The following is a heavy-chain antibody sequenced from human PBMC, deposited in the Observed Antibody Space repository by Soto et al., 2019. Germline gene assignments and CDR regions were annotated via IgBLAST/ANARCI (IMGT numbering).Heavy chain of an antibody. D-gene: IGHD3-3*01. Sequence: QVQLVQSGAEAKKPGSSVKVSCKASGGNFRNPALSWVRQAPGQGLDWMGGIVPIFGTPIHAQKFRGRVTFSADDSKTTAYMELTSLTSDDTAVYYCATSAGFNAMAVWGQGTTVTVSS. CDR1: GGNFRNPA. J-gene: IGHJ6*02. CDR3: ATSAGFNAMAV. CDR2: IVPIFGTP. V-gene: IGHV1-69*12.